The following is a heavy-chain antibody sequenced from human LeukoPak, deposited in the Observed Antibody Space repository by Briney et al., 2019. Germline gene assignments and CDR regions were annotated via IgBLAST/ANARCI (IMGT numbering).Heavy chain of an antibody. CDR3: ARRSLAAAGTPGWFDP. CDR2: IYSGGST. J-gene: IGHJ5*02. Sequence: PGGSLRLSCAASGFTVSSNYMSWVRQAPGKGLEWVSVIYSGGSTYYADSVKGRFTISRDNSKNTLYLQMNSLRAEDTAVYYCARRSLAAAGTPGWFDPWGQGTLVTVSS. D-gene: IGHD6-13*01. V-gene: IGHV3-66*04. CDR1: GFTVSSNY.